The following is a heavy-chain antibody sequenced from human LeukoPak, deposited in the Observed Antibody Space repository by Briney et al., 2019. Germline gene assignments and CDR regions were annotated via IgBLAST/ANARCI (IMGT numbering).Heavy chain of an antibody. D-gene: IGHD5-24*01. Sequence: GGSLRLSCAASGFTFSSYAMSWVRQAPGKGLEWVSAFSGSGGDTYYADSVKGRFTISRDNSKNTLYLQMNSLRAEGTAVYYCAKSGYNRFDYWGQGTLVTVSS. CDR3: AKSGYNRFDY. J-gene: IGHJ4*02. CDR2: FSGSGGDT. V-gene: IGHV3-23*01. CDR1: GFTFSSYA.